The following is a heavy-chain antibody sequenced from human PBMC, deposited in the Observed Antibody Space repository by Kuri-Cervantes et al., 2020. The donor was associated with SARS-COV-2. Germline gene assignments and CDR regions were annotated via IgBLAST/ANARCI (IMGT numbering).Heavy chain of an antibody. V-gene: IGHV3-48*03. J-gene: IGHJ2*01. D-gene: IGHD5-24*01. CDR2: ISSSGSAI. CDR3: ARESRDAYNLGSFDL. CDR1: GFTFSSYE. Sequence: LTCAASGFTFSSYEMHWVRQAPGEGLEWVSYISSSGSAIYYADSVKGRFTISRDNAKNSLYLQMNSLRDEDTAVYYCARESRDAYNLGSFDLWGRGTLVTVSS.